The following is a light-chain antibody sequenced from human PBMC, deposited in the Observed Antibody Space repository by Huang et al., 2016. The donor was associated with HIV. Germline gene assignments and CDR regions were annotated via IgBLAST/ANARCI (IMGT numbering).Light chain of an antibody. V-gene: IGKV3-15*01. CDR1: QSVSRN. CDR2: GAS. CDR3: QQYNNWPPEYT. Sequence: EIVMTQSPATLSVSPGERATLSCRASQSVSRNLAWYQQKPGPGPTLLIYGASTRATGIPARFSGSGSGTKFTLTISSLQSEDFAVYYCQQYNNWPPEYTFGQGTKLEIK. J-gene: IGKJ2*01.